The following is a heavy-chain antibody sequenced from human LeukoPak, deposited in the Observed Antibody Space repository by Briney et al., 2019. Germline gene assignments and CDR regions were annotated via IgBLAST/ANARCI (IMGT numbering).Heavy chain of an antibody. V-gene: IGHV3-23*01. J-gene: IGHJ4*02. D-gene: IGHD3-22*01. CDR3: ATVIVVAGRGNGC. Sequence: PGGSLRLSCVASGFTFSSYAMSWVRQAPGKGLEWVSSISNSGTATYYADPVNGRFTISRDNSKNTLFLQMSSLRPEDTALYYCATVIVVAGRGNGCWGQGTLVTVSS. CDR2: ISNSGTAT. CDR1: GFTFSSYA.